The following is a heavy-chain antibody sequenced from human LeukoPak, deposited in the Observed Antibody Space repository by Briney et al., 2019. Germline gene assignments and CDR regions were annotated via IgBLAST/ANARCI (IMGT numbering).Heavy chain of an antibody. D-gene: IGHD3-16*01. V-gene: IGHV1-46*01. CDR1: GYTFTSYG. Sequence: VASVKVSCKASGYTFTSYGISWVRQAPGQGLEWMGIINPSGGSTSYAQKFQGRVTMTRDTSTSTVYMELSSLRSEDTAVYYCARDSSRTCDYWGQGTLVTVSS. J-gene: IGHJ4*02. CDR2: INPSGGST. CDR3: ARDSSRTCDY.